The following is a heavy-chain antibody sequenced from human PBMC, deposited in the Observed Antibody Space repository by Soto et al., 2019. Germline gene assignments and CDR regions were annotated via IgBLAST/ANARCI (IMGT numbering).Heavy chain of an antibody. Sequence: SETLSLTCTVSGGSVSSGSYYWSWIRQPPGKGLEWIGYIYYSGSTNYNPSLKSRVTISVDTSKNQFSLKLSSVTAADTAVYYCARVPTTVTTSDNWFDPWGQGTLVTVSS. CDR1: GGSVSSGSYY. D-gene: IGHD4-17*01. CDR2: IYYSGST. CDR3: ARVPTTVTTSDNWFDP. J-gene: IGHJ5*02. V-gene: IGHV4-61*01.